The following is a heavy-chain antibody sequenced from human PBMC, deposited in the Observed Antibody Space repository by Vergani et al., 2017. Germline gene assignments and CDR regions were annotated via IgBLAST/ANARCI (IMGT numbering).Heavy chain of an antibody. J-gene: IGHJ6*03. D-gene: IGHD3-3*01. CDR1: GFTFSSYW. CDR3: ARVSSYDFWSGRYYHHYYYMDV. Sequence: EVQLVESGGGLVQPGGSLRLSCAASGFTFSSYWMSWVRQAPGKGLEWVANIKQDGSEKYYVDSVKGRVSISRDNAKKSLYLQMNSLRAEDTAVYYCARVSSYDFWSGRYYHHYYYMDVWGKGTTVTVSS. V-gene: IGHV3-7*01. CDR2: IKQDGSEK.